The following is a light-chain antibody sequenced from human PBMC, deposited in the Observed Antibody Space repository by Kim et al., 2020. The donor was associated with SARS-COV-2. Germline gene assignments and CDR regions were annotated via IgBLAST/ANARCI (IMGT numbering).Light chain of an antibody. CDR2: KAS. CDR3: QQYNSLST. CDR1: QSVSIW. J-gene: IGKJ4*01. V-gene: IGKV1-5*03. Sequence: SASTGDRVTIPCRASQSVSIWLSWDQQKPGKAPKLLMSKASNLQTGVSSRFSGSGSGTEFTLTINSLQPDDSATYFCQQYNSLSTFGGGTKVDIK.